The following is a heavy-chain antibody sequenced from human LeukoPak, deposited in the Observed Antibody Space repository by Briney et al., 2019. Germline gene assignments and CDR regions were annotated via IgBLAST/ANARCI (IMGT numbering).Heavy chain of an antibody. V-gene: IGHV3-11*01. Sequence: PGGSLRLSCAASGVTFSDYYMSWLPQAPGKGLEWVSYISSSGSTISYADSVKGRFTISRDNAKNSLYLQMNSLRAEDTAVYYGASPWIAAAGSAGDYWGQGTLVTVSS. J-gene: IGHJ4*02. CDR2: ISSSGSTI. D-gene: IGHD6-13*01. CDR3: ASPWIAAAGSAGDY. CDR1: GVTFSDYY.